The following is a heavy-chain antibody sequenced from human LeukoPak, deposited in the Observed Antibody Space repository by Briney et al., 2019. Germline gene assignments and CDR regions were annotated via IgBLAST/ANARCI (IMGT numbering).Heavy chain of an antibody. CDR1: GFTFSSYG. CDR3: AKDVDPFGSGSYVEGFDY. J-gene: IGHJ4*02. Sequence: GRSLRLSCAASGFTFSSYGMHWVRQAPGKGLEWVAVISHDGTNQYYADSVKGRFTISRDNSKNTPYVQMNSLRAEDTAVYYCAKDVDPFGSGSYVEGFDYWGQGTLVTVSS. V-gene: IGHV3-30*18. CDR2: ISHDGTNQ. D-gene: IGHD3-10*01.